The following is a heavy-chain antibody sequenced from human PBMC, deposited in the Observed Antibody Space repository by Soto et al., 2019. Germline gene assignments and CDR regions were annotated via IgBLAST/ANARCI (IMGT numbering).Heavy chain of an antibody. CDR2: IYYSGST. D-gene: IGHD3-3*01. CDR3: ARHRADYDFWSGYYTRYWFDP. V-gene: IGHV4-39*01. CDR1: GGSISSSSYY. Sequence: KTSETLSLTCTVSGGSISSSSYYWGWIRQPPGKGLEWIGSIYYSGSTYYNPSLKSRVTISVDTSKNQFSLKLSSVTAADTAVYYCARHRADYDFWSGYYTRYWFDPWGQGTLVTVSS. J-gene: IGHJ5*02.